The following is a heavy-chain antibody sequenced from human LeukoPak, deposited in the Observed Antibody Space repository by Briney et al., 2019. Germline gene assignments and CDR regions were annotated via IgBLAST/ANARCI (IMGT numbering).Heavy chain of an antibody. CDR1: GYTFTSYD. D-gene: IGHD6-19*01. J-gene: IGHJ6*03. CDR2: MNPNSGNT. V-gene: IGHV1-8*03. CDR3: ARGCSSGFYYYYYYYMDV. Sequence: ASVKVSCKASGYTFTSYDINWVRQATGQGLEWMGWMNPNSGNTGYAQKFQGRVTITRNTSISTAYMELSSLRSEDTAVYYCARGCSSGFYYYYYYYMDVWGKGTTVTVSS.